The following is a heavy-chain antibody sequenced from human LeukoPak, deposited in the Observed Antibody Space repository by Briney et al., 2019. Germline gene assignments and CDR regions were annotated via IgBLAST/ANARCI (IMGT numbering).Heavy chain of an antibody. CDR2: ISGSGGST. J-gene: IGHJ5*01. Sequence: GGALRLSCEASGFSFSSYGMSWVRQVPGKGLEWVSGISGSGGSTDYGDSVKGRFTISRDNFKNILYLQMNSLRAEDTAVYYCAKDRDFDLLLSIRENWFDSWGQGTLVTVSS. D-gene: IGHD3-9*01. CDR3: AKDRDFDLLLSIRENWFDS. V-gene: IGHV3-23*01. CDR1: GFSFSSYG.